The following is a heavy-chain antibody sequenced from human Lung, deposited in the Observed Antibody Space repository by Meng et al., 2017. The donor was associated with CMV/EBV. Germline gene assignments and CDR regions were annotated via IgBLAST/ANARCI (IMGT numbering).Heavy chain of an antibody. Sequence: GESXKISCAASGFTFSSYAMHWVRQAPGKGLEWVAVISYDGSNKYYADSVEGRFTISRDNSKNTLYLQMNRLRAEDTAVYYCARELRFLEWLLPTSYYYYGMDVWGEGXTVTVSS. D-gene: IGHD3-3*01. CDR2: ISYDGSNK. V-gene: IGHV3-30-3*01. CDR3: ARELRFLEWLLPTSYYYYGMDV. J-gene: IGHJ6*04. CDR1: GFTFSSYA.